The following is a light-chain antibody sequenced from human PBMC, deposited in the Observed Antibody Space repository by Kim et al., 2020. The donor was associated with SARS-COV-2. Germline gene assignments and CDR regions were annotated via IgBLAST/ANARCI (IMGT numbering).Light chain of an antibody. V-gene: IGLV2-14*03. Sequence: QSALTQPASVSGSPGQSITISCTGTSSDVGGNKYVSWYQQHPGKAPKLMIYDVSDRPSGVSDRFSGSKSGNTASLTISGLQAEDEADYYCGSYTSGSSLGVFGTGTKVTVL. CDR1: SSDVGGNKY. CDR3: GSYTSGSSLGV. CDR2: DVS. J-gene: IGLJ1*01.